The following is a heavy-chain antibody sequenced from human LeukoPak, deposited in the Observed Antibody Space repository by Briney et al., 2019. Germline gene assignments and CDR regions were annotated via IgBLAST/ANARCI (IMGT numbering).Heavy chain of an antibody. V-gene: IGHV4-59*11. D-gene: IGHD3-22*01. CDR2: IYYSGST. CDR3: ARSASYYDSSGYGGLFDY. Sequence: KPSETLSLTCTVSGGSISSHYWSWIRQPPGKGLEWIGYIYYSGSTNYNPSLKSRVTISVDTSKNQFSLKLSSVTAADTAVYYCARSASYYDSSGYGGLFDYWGQGTLVTASS. J-gene: IGHJ4*02. CDR1: GGSISSHY.